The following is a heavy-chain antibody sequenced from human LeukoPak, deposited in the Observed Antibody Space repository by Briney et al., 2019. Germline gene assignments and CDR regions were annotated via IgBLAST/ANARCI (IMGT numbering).Heavy chain of an antibody. D-gene: IGHD3-22*01. J-gene: IGHJ4*02. Sequence: ASVKVSCKASGYTFTSYGISWVRQAPGQGLEWMGWISAYNGNTNYAQKLQGRVTMTTDTSTSTAYMELRSLRSDDTAVYYCARDGNYDSSGYYSPFDYWGQGALVTVSS. CDR1: GYTFTSYG. V-gene: IGHV1-18*01. CDR2: ISAYNGNT. CDR3: ARDGNYDSSGYYSPFDY.